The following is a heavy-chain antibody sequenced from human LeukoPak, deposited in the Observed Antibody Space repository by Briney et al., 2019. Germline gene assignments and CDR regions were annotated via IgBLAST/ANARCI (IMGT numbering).Heavy chain of an antibody. D-gene: IGHD2-8*01. J-gene: IGHJ4*02. V-gene: IGHV3-23*01. Sequence: GGSLRLSCSASGFTFSSYAMSWVRQAPGKGLEWVSAISGSGGSTYYADSVKGRFTISRDNSKNTLYLQMNSLRAEDTAVYYCAKYLTLGMLTEFDYWGQGTLVTVSS. CDR1: GFTFSSYA. CDR3: AKYLTLGMLTEFDY. CDR2: ISGSGGST.